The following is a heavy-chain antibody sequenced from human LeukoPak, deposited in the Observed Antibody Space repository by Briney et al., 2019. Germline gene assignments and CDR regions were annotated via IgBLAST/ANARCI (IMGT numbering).Heavy chain of an antibody. D-gene: IGHD5-18*01. CDR3: AKGAGGFSYYNWFDP. V-gene: IGHV4-59*01. Sequence: PSETLSLTCTVSDDSITMYYWTWIRQPPGKGLEWIGYVDHTGSTKFNPSLNGRVSISRDTSNNFFSLRLRSVTAADTAVYYCAKGAGGFSYYNWFDPWGQGTLVTVSS. J-gene: IGHJ5*02. CDR1: DDSITMYY. CDR2: VDHTGST.